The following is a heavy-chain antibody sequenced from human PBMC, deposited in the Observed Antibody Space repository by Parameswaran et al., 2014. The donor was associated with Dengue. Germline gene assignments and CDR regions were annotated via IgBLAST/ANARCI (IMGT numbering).Heavy chain of an antibody. Sequence: WIRQPPGKGLEWIGSIHYSGSAYYNPSLKSRVTISLDTSNNHFSLRLSSVTATDTAVYYCARQGFQYFDWLSQLDYWGQGTLVTVSS. D-gene: IGHD3-9*01. J-gene: IGHJ4*02. CDR3: ARQGFQYFDWLSQLDY. CDR2: IHYSGSA. V-gene: IGHV4-39*01.